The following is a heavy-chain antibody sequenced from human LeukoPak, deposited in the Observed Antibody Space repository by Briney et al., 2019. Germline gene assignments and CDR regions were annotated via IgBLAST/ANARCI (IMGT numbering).Heavy chain of an antibody. J-gene: IGHJ6*03. CDR2: INHSGST. V-gene: IGHV4-34*01. CDR3: AREALIEGFYYYMDV. Sequence: KSSETLSLTCAVYGGSFSGYYWSWIRQPPGKGLEWIGEINHSGSTNYNPSLKSRVTISVDTSKNQFSLKLNSVTAADTAVYYCAREALIEGFYYYMDVWGKGTTVTVSS. CDR1: GGSFSGYY. D-gene: IGHD3-22*01.